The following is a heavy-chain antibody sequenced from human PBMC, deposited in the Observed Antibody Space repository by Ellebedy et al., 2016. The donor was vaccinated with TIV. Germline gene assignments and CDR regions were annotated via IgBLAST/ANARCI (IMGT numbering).Heavy chain of an antibody. Sequence: AASVKVSCKASGYSFTGYYIHWVRQAPGQGLEWMGWINPDRGDTKYPQSFQVRVSMTRDTSSSTAYMELSGLTSDDTAIYYCAKDPFPYYDSSGTTGYFDCWGQGTLVTVSS. CDR3: AKDPFPYYDSSGTTGYFDC. CDR1: GYSFTGYY. CDR2: INPDRGDT. D-gene: IGHD3-22*01. J-gene: IGHJ4*02. V-gene: IGHV1-2*02.